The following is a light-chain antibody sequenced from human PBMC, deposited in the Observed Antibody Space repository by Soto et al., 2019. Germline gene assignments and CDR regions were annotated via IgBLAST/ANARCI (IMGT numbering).Light chain of an antibody. V-gene: IGKV3-20*01. CDR2: GTS. CDR1: QSVTSTS. Sequence: DTVLTQSPGTLSLSPGERATLSCRASQSVTSTSFSWYQQKPGQAPRLLIYGTSNRATGIPDRFSGSGSGTDFTLNISSLEPEDFAVYYCQQYVSSFTFGPGTIVDLK. CDR3: QQYVSSFT. J-gene: IGKJ3*01.